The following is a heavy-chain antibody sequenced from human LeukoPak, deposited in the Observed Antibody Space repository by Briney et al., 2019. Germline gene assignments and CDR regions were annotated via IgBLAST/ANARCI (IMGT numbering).Heavy chain of an antibody. Sequence: ASVKVSCKASGYTFTSYGISWVRQAPGQGLEWRGWISAYNGNTNYAQKLQGRVTMTTDTSTSTAYMELRSLRSDDTALYYCARATRSFYYYMDVWGKGTTVTVS. D-gene: IGHD6-19*01. CDR3: ARATRSFYYYMDV. CDR1: GYTFTSYG. J-gene: IGHJ6*03. CDR2: ISAYNGNT. V-gene: IGHV1-18*01.